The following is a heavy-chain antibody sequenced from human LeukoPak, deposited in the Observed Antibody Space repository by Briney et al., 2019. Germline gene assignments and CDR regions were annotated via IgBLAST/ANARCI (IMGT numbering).Heavy chain of an antibody. CDR3: ARDLGYCTNGVCHTRFDY. CDR1: GGTLSKYT. CDR2: ITPLFGTA. Sequence: GASVKVSCKASGGTLSKYTISWVRQRPGQGLEWMGGITPLFGTANYAQKFQGRVTITADESASTAYMELSSLRSEDTAVYYCARDLGYCTNGVCHTRFDYWGQGTLVAVSS. D-gene: IGHD2-8*01. J-gene: IGHJ4*02. V-gene: IGHV1-69*01.